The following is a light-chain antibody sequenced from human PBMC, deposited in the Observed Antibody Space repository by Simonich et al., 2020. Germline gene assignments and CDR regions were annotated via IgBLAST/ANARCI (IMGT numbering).Light chain of an antibody. CDR1: QSVSSN. Sequence: EIVMTQSPATLSVSPGERATLSCRASQSVSSNLAWYQQKPGPAPRLLIHGASTRATGIPARFSGSGSGTEFTLTISSLQSEDFAVYYCQQYNNWPPWTFGQGTKVEIK. CDR2: GAS. V-gene: IGKV3-15*01. J-gene: IGKJ1*01. CDR3: QQYNNWPPWT.